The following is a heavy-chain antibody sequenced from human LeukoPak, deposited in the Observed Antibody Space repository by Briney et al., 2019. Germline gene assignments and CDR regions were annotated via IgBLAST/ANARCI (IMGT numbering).Heavy chain of an antibody. CDR3: ARGTSTLGKNWFDP. V-gene: IGHV1-69*04. J-gene: IGHJ5*02. CDR2: IIPILGIA. CDR1: GGTFSSYA. Sequence: GASVKVSCKASGGTFSSYAISWVRQAPGQGLEWMGRIIPILGIANYAQKFQGRVTITADKSTSTAYMELSSLRSEDTAVYYCARGTSTLGKNWFDPWGQGTLVTVSS. D-gene: IGHD2-2*01.